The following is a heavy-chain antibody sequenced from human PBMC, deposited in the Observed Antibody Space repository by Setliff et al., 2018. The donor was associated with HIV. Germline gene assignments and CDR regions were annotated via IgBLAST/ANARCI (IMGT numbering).Heavy chain of an antibody. D-gene: IGHD4-17*01. Sequence: SETLSLTCAVSGDSISASYWNWIRQFPGGGLEWIGYIYYSGSTKYNPSLKRRVTISIDKSRKYFSLKLPSVTAADTAMYFCTKGRLGQADYWGQRTLVTVSS. CDR1: GDSISASY. CDR2: IYYSGST. CDR3: TKGRLGQADY. J-gene: IGHJ4*02. V-gene: IGHV4-59*01.